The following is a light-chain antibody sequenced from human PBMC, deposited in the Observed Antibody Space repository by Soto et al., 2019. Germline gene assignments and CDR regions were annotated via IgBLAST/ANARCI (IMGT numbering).Light chain of an antibody. CDR2: DAS. Sequence: IVLTQSPATLSLSPGERATLSCRASQSVSSFLAWYQQKPGQAPRLLIYDASNRATGIPARFTGSGSGTEFTLTISSLQSEDFAIYYCQQYKYWPLAFGGGTRVEIK. CDR3: QQYKYWPLA. J-gene: IGKJ4*01. V-gene: IGKV3-11*01. CDR1: QSVSSF.